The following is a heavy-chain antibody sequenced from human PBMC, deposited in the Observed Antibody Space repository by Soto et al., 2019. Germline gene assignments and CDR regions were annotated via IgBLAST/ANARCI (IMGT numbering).Heavy chain of an antibody. CDR2: TYYRSKWYY. Sequence: SQTLSLTCAISGDSVSSTSAAWNWIRQSPSRGLEWLGRTYYRSKWYYGYAVSAKSRITINPDTSKNQFSLQLNSVTPEDTAVYYCARIHSSSSSDMDVWGRGTTVTVSS. CDR3: ARIHSSSSSDMDV. D-gene: IGHD6-6*01. V-gene: IGHV6-1*01. J-gene: IGHJ6*02. CDR1: GDSVSSTSAA.